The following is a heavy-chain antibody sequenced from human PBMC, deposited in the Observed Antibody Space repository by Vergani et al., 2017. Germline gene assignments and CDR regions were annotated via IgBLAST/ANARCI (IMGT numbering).Heavy chain of an antibody. Sequence: QVQLVESGGGVVQPGGSLRLSCAASGFTFSSYGMHWVRQAPGKGLEWVAFIRYDGSNKYYADSVKGRFTISRDNSKNTLYLQMNSLRAEDTAVYYCARDMASGQGYWGQGTLVTVSS. J-gene: IGHJ4*02. CDR2: IRYDGSNK. V-gene: IGHV3-30*02. CDR1: GFTFSSYG. CDR3: ARDMASGQGY. D-gene: IGHD1-26*01.